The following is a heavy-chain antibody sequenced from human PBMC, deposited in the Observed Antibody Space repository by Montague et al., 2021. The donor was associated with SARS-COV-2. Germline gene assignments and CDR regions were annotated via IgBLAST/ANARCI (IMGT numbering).Heavy chain of an antibody. CDR1: DVSLSSSTW. CDR3: ARGGLGNRGFDY. J-gene: IGHJ4*02. V-gene: IGHV4-4*02. CDR2: TYLSGFT. D-gene: IGHD3/OR15-3a*01. Sequence: SETLSLTCVVSDVSLSSSTWWSWVRQSPGKGLEWVGETYLSGFTQYNPSAKSRVTISLDDSRSQFSLRLTSVTAADTAVYFCARGGLGNRGFDYWGQGALVTVSS.